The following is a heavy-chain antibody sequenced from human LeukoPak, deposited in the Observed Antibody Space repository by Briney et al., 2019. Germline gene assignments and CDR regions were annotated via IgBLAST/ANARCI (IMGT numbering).Heavy chain of an antibody. V-gene: IGHV4-39*01. J-gene: IGHJ4*02. Sequence: SETLSLTCTVSGGSISSSSYYWVWIRQPPGKGLEWIGSIYYSGSTHYNPSLKSRITISVDTSKDQFSLKLSSVTAADTAVYYCARHVGAGGIFGVVSRLDYWGQGTLVTVSS. CDR3: ARHVGAGGIFGVVSRLDY. CDR1: GGSISSSSYY. D-gene: IGHD3-3*01. CDR2: IYYSGST.